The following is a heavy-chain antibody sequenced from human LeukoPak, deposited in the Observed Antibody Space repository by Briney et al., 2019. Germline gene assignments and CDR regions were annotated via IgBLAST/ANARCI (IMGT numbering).Heavy chain of an antibody. D-gene: IGHD5-24*01. CDR2: ISGSGIST. V-gene: IGHV3-23*01. CDR1: GFTFRSYD. J-gene: IGHJ6*02. CDR3: ARDRGISNYYGMDV. Sequence: GGSLRLSCAASGFTFRSYDMSWVRQAPGKGLEWVSSISGSGISTYYADSVKGRFTISRDNSKNTLYLQMNSLRAEDTAVYYCARDRGISNYYGMDVWGQGTTVTVSS.